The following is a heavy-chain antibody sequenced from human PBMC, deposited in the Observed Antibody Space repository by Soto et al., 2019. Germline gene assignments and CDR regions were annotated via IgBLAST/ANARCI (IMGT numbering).Heavy chain of an antibody. CDR2: IIPIFGTA. CDR3: ARTKSRWLQIGGLDY. Sequence: QVQLVQSGAEVKKPGSSVKVSCKASGGTFSSYAISWVRQAPGQGLEWLGGIIPIFGTANYAQKFQGRVTITADQSTSRAYMEVSNLRSEDTAVYYCARTKSRWLQIGGLDYWGQGTPVTVFS. J-gene: IGHJ4*02. V-gene: IGHV1-69*01. CDR1: GGTFSSYA. D-gene: IGHD3-16*01.